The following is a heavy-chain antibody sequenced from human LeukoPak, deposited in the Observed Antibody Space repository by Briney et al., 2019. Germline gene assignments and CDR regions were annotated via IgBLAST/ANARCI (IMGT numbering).Heavy chain of an antibody. CDR3: AKGSDFWSGYYTIDY. J-gene: IGHJ4*02. D-gene: IGHD3-3*01. CDR2: IYSGGST. CDR1: GFTVSRHY. Sequence: PGGSLRLSCAASGFTVSRHYMNWVRQAPGKGLEWVSIIYSGGSTYYADSVKGRFTISRDNSKNTLYLQMNSLRAEDTAVYYCAKGSDFWSGYYTIDYWGQGTLVTVSS. V-gene: IGHV3-66*01.